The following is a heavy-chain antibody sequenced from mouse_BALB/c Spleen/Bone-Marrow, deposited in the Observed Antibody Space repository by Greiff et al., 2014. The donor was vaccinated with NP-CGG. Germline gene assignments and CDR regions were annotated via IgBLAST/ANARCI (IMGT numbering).Heavy chain of an antibody. V-gene: IGHV1-69*02. CDR2: IYPSDSYT. Sequence: QVQLQQSGAELVRPGASVKLSCKASGYTFTSYWINWVKQRPGQGLEWIGNIYPSDSYTNYNQKFKDKATLTVDKSFSTAYMQLSSPTSEDSAVYYCTRSYGSSYEYYFDYWGQGTTLTVSS. D-gene: IGHD1-1*01. CDR3: TRSYGSSYEYYFDY. J-gene: IGHJ2*01. CDR1: GYTFTSYW.